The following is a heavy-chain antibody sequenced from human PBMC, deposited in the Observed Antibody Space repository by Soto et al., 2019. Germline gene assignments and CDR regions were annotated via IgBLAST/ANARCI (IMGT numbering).Heavy chain of an antibody. CDR2: ISGNGRII. CDR3: ARDFDADSRTDFDY. V-gene: IGHV3-11*01. J-gene: IGHJ4*02. CDR1: GFIFSDYY. D-gene: IGHD4-17*01. Sequence: QVQLVESGGGLVKPGGSLRLSCATSGFIFSDYYMHWIRQAPGKGLEWISYISGNGRIIQYADSAKGRFTISRDNAQNSLYLTMNSLRAEDAALYFCARDFDADSRTDFDYWGQGTLVTVSS.